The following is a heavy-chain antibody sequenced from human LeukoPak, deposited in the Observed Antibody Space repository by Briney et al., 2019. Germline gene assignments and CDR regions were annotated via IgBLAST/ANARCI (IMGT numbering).Heavy chain of an antibody. V-gene: IGHV3-7*01. CDR2: IKEDGSEK. J-gene: IGHJ4*02. CDR3: ASQRWLQSSFDY. CDR1: GFTFSSYW. Sequence: QTGGSLRLSCAASGFTFSSYWMSWVRQAPGKGLEWVDNIKEDGSEKYYVDSVKGRFTISRDNAKNSLYLQMNSLRAEDTAVYYCASQRWLQSSFDYWGQGTLVTVSS. D-gene: IGHD5-24*01.